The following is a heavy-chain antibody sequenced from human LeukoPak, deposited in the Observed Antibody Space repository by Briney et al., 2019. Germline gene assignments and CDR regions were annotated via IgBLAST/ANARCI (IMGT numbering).Heavy chain of an antibody. CDR1: GGTFSSYA. V-gene: IGHV1-69*05. CDR2: IIPILGTA. CDR3: ASPANRDPIGTKYFQH. Sequence: ASVKVSCKASGGTFSSYAISWVRQAPGQGLEWMGGIIPILGTANYAQKFQGRVTITTDESTSTAYMELSSLRSEDTAVYYCASPANRDPIGTKYFQHWGQGTLVTVSS. J-gene: IGHJ1*01. D-gene: IGHD1-14*01.